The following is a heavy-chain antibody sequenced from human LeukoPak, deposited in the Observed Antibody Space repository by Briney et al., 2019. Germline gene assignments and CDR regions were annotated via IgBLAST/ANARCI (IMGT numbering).Heavy chain of an antibody. D-gene: IGHD2/OR15-2a*01. CDR3: ATDPYFYAG. Sequence: GGSLRLYCAASRFTFSSYEMNWLRQAPGKGLVGVSYISSSSSTIYHADPVKGSFTISRDNAKNSLYLQMERLRADDTAFYYCATDPYFYAGWGQGTLVTVSS. J-gene: IGHJ1*01. CDR2: ISSSSSTI. V-gene: IGHV3-48*03. CDR1: RFTFSSYE.